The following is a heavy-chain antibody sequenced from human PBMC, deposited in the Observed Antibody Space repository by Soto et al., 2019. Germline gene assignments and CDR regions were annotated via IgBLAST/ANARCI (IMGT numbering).Heavy chain of an antibody. CDR1: GFSLSTSGMR. J-gene: IGHJ4*02. CDR2: IDWDDEK. V-gene: IGHV2-70*01. Sequence: SGPTVVNPTQTLTLTFTFAGFSLSTSGMRVSWIRQPPGKALEWLALIDWDDEKYYRTSLKTRLTISKDTSKNQVVLTMTNMDPVDTATYYCARIRNTRGSGWYYFDYWGQGTLVTVSS. D-gene: IGHD6-19*01. CDR3: ARIRNTRGSGWYYFDY.